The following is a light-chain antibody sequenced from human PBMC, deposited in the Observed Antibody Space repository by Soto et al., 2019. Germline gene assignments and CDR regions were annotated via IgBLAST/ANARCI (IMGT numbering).Light chain of an antibody. V-gene: IGKV1-33*01. J-gene: IGKJ3*01. CDR1: QGISNY. CDR3: QQYDNLPLT. CDR2: DAS. Sequence: DIQMTQSPSSLSASVGDRVTITCQASQGISNYLNWYQQKPGKAPKLLIYDASKLETGVPSRFSGSGSGTDFTSAISSLQPEDMATYYCQQYDNLPLTFGPGTKVDIK.